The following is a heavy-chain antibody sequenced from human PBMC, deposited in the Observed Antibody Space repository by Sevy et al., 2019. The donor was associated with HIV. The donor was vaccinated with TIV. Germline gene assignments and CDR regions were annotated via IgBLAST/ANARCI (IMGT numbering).Heavy chain of an antibody. CDR2: ISGSGYDI. V-gene: IGHV3-11*01. Sequence: GGFLRLSCAASGFTFSDYYMNWIRQAPGKGLEWVSYISGSGYDIYYADSVKVRFSISRDNAKNSLYLQMNSLRADDTAVYYCARPYYYGSGYYGLDVWGQGTTVTVSS. D-gene: IGHD3-10*01. CDR1: GFTFSDYY. J-gene: IGHJ6*02. CDR3: ARPYYYGSGYYGLDV.